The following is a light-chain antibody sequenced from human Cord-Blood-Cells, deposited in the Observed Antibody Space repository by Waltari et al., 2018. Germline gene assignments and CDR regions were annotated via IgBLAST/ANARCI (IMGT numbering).Light chain of an antibody. J-gene: IGKJ4*01. CDR2: DAS. CDR3: QQHSNWPLT. CDR1: QSVSSY. Sequence: EIVLKQSPATLSLSPGERATLSYRASQSVSSYLAWYQQKPGQVPRLLIYDASNRATGIPDRFSGSGCGTDFTLTISSLEPEDFAVYYCQQHSNWPLTFGGETKGEIK. V-gene: IGKV3-11*01.